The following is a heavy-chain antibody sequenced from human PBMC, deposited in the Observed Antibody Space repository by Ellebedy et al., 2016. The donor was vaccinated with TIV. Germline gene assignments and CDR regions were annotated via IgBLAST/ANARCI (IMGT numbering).Heavy chain of an antibody. CDR1: GHTFTAYY. D-gene: IGHD2-15*01. V-gene: IGHV1-2*02. J-gene: IGHJ4*02. CDR2: INSNSGGT. Sequence: AASVKVSCKASGHTFTAYYMHWVRQAPGQGLEWMGWINSNSGGTNYAQKFQGRVTMTRDTSINTAYMALSRLRSDDTAVYYCARAPRYCSGGSCFLDYWGQGTLVTVSS. CDR3: ARAPRYCSGGSCFLDY.